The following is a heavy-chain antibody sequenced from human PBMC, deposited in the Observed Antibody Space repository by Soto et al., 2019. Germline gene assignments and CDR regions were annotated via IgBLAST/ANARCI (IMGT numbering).Heavy chain of an antibody. CDR2: INPSGGST. CDR1: GYTFTSYY. CDR3: ARGRGISSSSSYYYYYYMDV. D-gene: IGHD6-6*01. J-gene: IGHJ6*03. V-gene: IGHV1-46*03. Sequence: GPVKVSCKASGYTFTSYYMHWVRQAPGQGLEWMGIINPSGGSTSYAQKFQGRVTMTRDTSTSTVYMELSSLRSEDTAVYYCARGRGISSSSSYYYYYYMDVWGKGTTVTVSS.